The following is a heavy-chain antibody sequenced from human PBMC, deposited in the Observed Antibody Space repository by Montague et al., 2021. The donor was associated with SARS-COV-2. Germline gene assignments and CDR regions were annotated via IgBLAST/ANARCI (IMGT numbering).Heavy chain of an antibody. CDR3: ARELTYYGMDV. D-gene: IGHD2-21*02. V-gene: IGHV3-30-3*01. CDR1: GFPFSSYA. Sequence: SRRLSCAASGFPFSSYAMHWVRQAPGKGLEWVAVISYDGSNKYYADSVKGRFTISRDNSKNTLYLQMNSLRAEDTAAYYCARELTYYGMDVWGQGTTVTVSS. CDR2: ISYDGSNK. J-gene: IGHJ6*02.